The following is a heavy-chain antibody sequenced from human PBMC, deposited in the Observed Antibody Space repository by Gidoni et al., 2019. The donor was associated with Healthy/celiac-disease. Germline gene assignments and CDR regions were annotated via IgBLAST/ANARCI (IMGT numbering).Heavy chain of an antibody. CDR2: IIPIFGTA. CDR1: GGTFSSYA. V-gene: IGHV1-69*01. D-gene: IGHD5-12*01. J-gene: IGHJ4*02. CDR3: ARDSRGYSGYEFRYYFDY. Sequence: QVQLVHSGAEVKKPVSSVKVSYKASGGTFSSYAISWVRQAPGQGLEWMGGIIPIFGTANYAQKFQGRVTITADESTSTAYMELSSLRSEDTAVYYCARDSRGYSGYEFRYYFDYWGQGTLVTVSS.